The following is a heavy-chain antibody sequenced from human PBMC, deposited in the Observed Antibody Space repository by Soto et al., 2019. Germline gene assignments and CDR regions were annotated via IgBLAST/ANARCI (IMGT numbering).Heavy chain of an antibody. D-gene: IGHD3-10*01. CDR3: ARARMARGIIYYSGMDV. V-gene: IGHV4-31*03. J-gene: IGHJ6*02. Sequence: QVQLQESGPGLVKSSQTLSLTCTVSGGSISSDGNYWSWIRQHPGKGLEWIGYIYYSGSTNYNPSLKSRVTISVDTSKNQFSLKLNSVTAADTAVYYCARARMARGIIYYSGMDVWGQGTTVTVSS. CDR2: IYYSGST. CDR1: GGSISSDGNY.